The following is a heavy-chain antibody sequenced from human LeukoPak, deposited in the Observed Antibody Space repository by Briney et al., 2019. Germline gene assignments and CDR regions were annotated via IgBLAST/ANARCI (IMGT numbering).Heavy chain of an antibody. J-gene: IGHJ6*03. D-gene: IGHD3-10*01. CDR1: GGSISSYY. CDR2: IYYSGST. Sequence: SETLSLTCTVSGGSISSYYWSWIRQPPGKGLEWIGYIYYSGSTYYNPSLKSRVAISVDTSKNQFSLKLSSVTAADTAVYYCARLGVNYYGSGSYYSGHYYYYMDVWGKGTTVTISS. CDR3: ARLGVNYYGSGSYYSGHYYYYMDV. V-gene: IGHV4-59*08.